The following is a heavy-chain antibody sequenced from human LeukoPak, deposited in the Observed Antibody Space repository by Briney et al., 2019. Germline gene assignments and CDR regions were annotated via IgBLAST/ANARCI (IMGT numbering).Heavy chain of an antibody. V-gene: IGHV4-34*08. CDR2: INHSGST. CDR1: GFTFSDYY. D-gene: IGHD3-22*01. Sequence: GSLRLSCAASGFTFSDYYMSWIRQAPGKGLEWIGEINHSGSTNYNPSLKSRVTISVDTSKNQFSLKLSSVTAADTAVYYCATRGGYYRYYFDYWGQGTLVTVSS. CDR3: ATRGGYYRYYFDY. J-gene: IGHJ4*02.